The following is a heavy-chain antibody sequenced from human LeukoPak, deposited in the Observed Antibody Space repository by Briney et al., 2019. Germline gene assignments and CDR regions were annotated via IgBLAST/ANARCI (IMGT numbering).Heavy chain of an antibody. V-gene: IGHV3-7*01. CDR2: IKQDGSEK. D-gene: IGHD1-1*01. CDR1: GFTFSSYW. J-gene: IGHJ4*02. CDR3: ARDLGPMEPDY. Sequence: PGGSLRLPCAASGFTFSSYWMSWVRQAPGKGLEWVANIKQDGSEKYYVDSVKGRFTISRDNAKNSLYLQMNSLRAEDTAVYYCARDLGPMEPDYWGQGTLVTVSS.